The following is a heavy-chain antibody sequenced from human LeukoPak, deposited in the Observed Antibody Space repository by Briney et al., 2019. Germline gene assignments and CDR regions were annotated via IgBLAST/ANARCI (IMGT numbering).Heavy chain of an antibody. CDR1: GFTFSSYSM. J-gene: IGHJ4*02. CDR3: ARLFGNDAWGYYFDY. Sequence: GSLRLSCAASGFTFSSYSMNWVRQPPGKGLEWIGEIYHSGSTNYNPSLKSRVTISVDKSKNQFSLKLSSVTAADTAVYYCARLFGNDAWGYYFDYWGQGTLVTVSS. CDR2: IYHSGST. D-gene: IGHD3-16*01. V-gene: IGHV4-4*02.